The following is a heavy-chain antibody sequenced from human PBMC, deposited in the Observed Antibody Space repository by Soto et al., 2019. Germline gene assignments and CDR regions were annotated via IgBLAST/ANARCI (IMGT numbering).Heavy chain of an antibody. Sequence: QVQLQESGPGLVKPSQTLSLTCTVSGGSISSGDYYWSWIRQPPGKGLEWIGYIYYSGSTYYNPSLKSRVTISVDTSKNQFSLKLSSVTAADTAVYYCARGRRVVPGESDAFDIWGQGTMVTVSS. V-gene: IGHV4-30-4*01. D-gene: IGHD3-10*01. J-gene: IGHJ3*02. CDR1: GGSISSGDYY. CDR2: IYYSGST. CDR3: ARGRRVVPGESDAFDI.